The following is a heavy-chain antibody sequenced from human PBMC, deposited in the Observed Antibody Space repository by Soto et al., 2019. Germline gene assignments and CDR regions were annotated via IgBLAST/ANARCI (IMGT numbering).Heavy chain of an antibody. CDR1: GYAFSFG. J-gene: IGHJ4*02. CDR2: ISASDGST. Sequence: GASVKVSCKASGYAFSFGFSWVRQAPGQGLEWMGWISASDGSTNSAQKFRGRISLTTDTSTNTAYLDLLSLTSDHTAVYFCATYYFGSGSYYRLDNLGQGTMVTVAS. D-gene: IGHD3-10*01. V-gene: IGHV1-18*01. CDR3: ATYYFGSGSYYRLDN.